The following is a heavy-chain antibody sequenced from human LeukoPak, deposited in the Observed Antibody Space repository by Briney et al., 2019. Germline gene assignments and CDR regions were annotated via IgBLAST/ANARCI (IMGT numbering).Heavy chain of an antibody. CDR1: GGSISRGDYY. CDR2: IYYSGST. J-gene: IGHJ3*02. CDR3: ARGGITIFAFDI. Sequence: PSQTLSLTCTVSGGSISRGDYYWSWIRQPPGKGLEWIGYIYYSGSTYYNPSLKSRVTISVDTSKNQFSLKLSSVTAADTAVYYCARGGITIFAFDIWGQGTMVTVSS. D-gene: IGHD3-9*01. V-gene: IGHV4-30-4*01.